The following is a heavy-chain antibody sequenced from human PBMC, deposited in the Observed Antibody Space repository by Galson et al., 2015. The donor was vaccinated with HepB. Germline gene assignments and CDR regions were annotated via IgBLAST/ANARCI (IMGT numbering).Heavy chain of an antibody. J-gene: IGHJ6*03. CDR2: VHTSGTT. CDR3: ARQGPAPRHYFYNYIDV. V-gene: IGHV4-61*02. D-gene: IGHD2-2*01. CDR1: GGSISSGSYY. Sequence: CTVSGGSISSGSYYWTWIRQPAGKGLEWIGRVHTSGTTNYSPSLNSRVTVSLDTSKSQFSLKLSSVTAADTAVYYCARQGPAPRHYFYNYIDVWGKGTTVTVSS.